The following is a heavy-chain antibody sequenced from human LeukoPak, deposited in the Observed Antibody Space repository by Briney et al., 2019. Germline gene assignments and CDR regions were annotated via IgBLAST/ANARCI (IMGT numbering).Heavy chain of an antibody. CDR2: IHHSGRT. D-gene: IGHD1-26*01. CDR3: ARNNNLVGATNNDAFDI. CDR1: DGYGSIGRLY. Sequence: SETLSLTCSVSDGYGSIGRLYWSWIRQPPGKGLEWIAYIHHSGRTSYSPSLRSRVTISIDTSKKQLSLKVRSVTAADTAVYYCARNNNLVGATNNDAFDIWGQGTMVTVSS. V-gene: IGHV4-59*11. J-gene: IGHJ3*02.